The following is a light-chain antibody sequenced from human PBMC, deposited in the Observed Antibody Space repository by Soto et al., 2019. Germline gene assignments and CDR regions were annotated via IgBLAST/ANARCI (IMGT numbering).Light chain of an antibody. CDR2: GAS. Sequence: DIQLTQSPSFLSASVGDRVTITCRASQGVSSFLAWYQQKPGKAPELLIYGASTLQSGVPSRFSGSGSGTEFTLTISSLQPEDLATYYCQQLNDYPITFGQGTRLEIK. CDR3: QQLNDYPIT. CDR1: QGVSSF. J-gene: IGKJ5*01. V-gene: IGKV1-9*01.